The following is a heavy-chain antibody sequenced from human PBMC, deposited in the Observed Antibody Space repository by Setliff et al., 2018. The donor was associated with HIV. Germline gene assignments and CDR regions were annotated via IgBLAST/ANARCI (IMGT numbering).Heavy chain of an antibody. CDR2: IYFSGST. J-gene: IGHJ6*03. CDR1: GPSIITTDYY. CDR3: AAYFDFWSGYGLRGVVLCMDV. V-gene: IGHV4-39*02. D-gene: IGHD3-3*01. Sequence: SETLSLTCSFSGPSIITTDYYWAWVRQPPGKGLEWIGSIYFSGSTDYNPSLKSRVTISGDTSQGHFSLSLASVTAADTAVYFCAAYFDFWSGYGLRGVVLCMDVWGKGTTVTVSS.